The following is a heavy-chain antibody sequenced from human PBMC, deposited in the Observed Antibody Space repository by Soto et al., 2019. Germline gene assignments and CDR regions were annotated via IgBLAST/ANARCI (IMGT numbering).Heavy chain of an antibody. D-gene: IGHD5-18*01. Sequence: ASETLSLTCTVSGGSISSYYWSWIRQPPGKGLEWIGEINHSGSTNYNPSLKSRVTISVDTSKNQFSPKLSSVTAADTAVYYCARAASYGGSVDYWGQGTLVTVS. CDR1: GGSISSYY. V-gene: IGHV4-34*01. J-gene: IGHJ4*02. CDR2: INHSGST. CDR3: ARAASYGGSVDY.